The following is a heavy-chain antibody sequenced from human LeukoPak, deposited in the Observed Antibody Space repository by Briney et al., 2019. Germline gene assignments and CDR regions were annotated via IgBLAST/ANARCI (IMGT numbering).Heavy chain of an antibody. CDR1: GFTFRSYA. CDR3: VKSDNIVGATYFDY. D-gene: IGHD1-26*01. Sequence: GGSLRLSCLASGFTFRSYAVHWVRQAPGKGLEYISSISRDGESTYYADSVKGGFTISRDNSKNTLSLHMSSLQPDDTAVYYCVKSDNIVGATYFDYWGQGTLVTVSS. V-gene: IGHV3-64D*09. CDR2: ISRDGEST. J-gene: IGHJ4*02.